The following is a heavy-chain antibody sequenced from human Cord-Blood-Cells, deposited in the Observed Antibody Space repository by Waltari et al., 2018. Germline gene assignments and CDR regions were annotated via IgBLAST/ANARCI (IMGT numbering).Heavy chain of an antibody. J-gene: IGHJ4*02. CDR2: INPNSGGT. V-gene: IGHV1-2*02. Sequence: QVQLVQSGAEVKKPGAPVKVSCKASGYTFTGYYMHWVRQAPGQGLEWMGWINPNSGGTNYAQKFQGRVTMTRDTSISTAYMELSRLRSDDTAVYYCARIMQWGGIVVVTAIDYWGQGTLVTVSS. CDR1: GYTFTGYY. CDR3: ARIMQWGGIVVVTAIDY. D-gene: IGHD2-21*02.